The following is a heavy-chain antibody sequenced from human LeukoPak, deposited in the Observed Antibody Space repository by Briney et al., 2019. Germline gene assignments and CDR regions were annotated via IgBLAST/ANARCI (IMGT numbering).Heavy chain of an antibody. V-gene: IGHV3-23*01. CDR1: GFIFSSHG. J-gene: IGHJ4*02. CDR2: ISPSGDIT. Sequence: GGTLRLSCAASGFIFSSHGMNWVRQAPGKGLEWVSGISPSGDITYYADSVKGRFTISRDNSKNTVYLQMDSLRFEDTAVYYCARAKGPFDYWGQGTLVTVSS. CDR3: ARAKGPFDY.